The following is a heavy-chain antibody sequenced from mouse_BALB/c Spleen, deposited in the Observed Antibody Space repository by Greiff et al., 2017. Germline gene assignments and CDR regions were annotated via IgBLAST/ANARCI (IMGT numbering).Heavy chain of an antibody. Sequence: DVMLVESGGGLVQPGGSRKLSCAASGFTFSSFGMHWVRQAPEKGLEWVAYISSGSSTIYYADTVKGRFTISRDNPKNTLFLQMTSLRSEDTAMYYCAREAYDYDFDYWGQGTTLTVSS. J-gene: IGHJ2*01. D-gene: IGHD2-4*01. CDR3: AREAYDYDFDY. V-gene: IGHV5-17*02. CDR1: GFTFSSFG. CDR2: ISSGSSTI.